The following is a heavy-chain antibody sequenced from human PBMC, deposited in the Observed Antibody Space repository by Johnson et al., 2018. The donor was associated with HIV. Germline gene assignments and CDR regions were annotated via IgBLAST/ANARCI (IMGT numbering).Heavy chain of an antibody. CDR3: ARDLHDSSGGSCSPDAFDI. J-gene: IGHJ3*02. Sequence: QVQLVESGGGVVQPGRSLRLSCAVSGFTFTSHGMHWVRQAPGKGLEWVAVISYDGSNKYYADSVKGRFTISRDNAKNTLYLQMNSLRAEDTAVYYCARDLHDSSGGSCSPDAFDIWGQGTMVTVSS. CDR1: GFTFTSHG. V-gene: IGHV3-30*03. CDR2: ISYDGSNK. D-gene: IGHD2-15*01.